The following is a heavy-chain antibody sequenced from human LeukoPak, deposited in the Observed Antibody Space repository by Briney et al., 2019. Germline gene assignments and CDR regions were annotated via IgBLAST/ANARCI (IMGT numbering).Heavy chain of an antibody. CDR2: IQSDRSNE. V-gene: IGHV3-30*02. D-gene: IGHD2-8*01. Sequence: GGSLRLSCAASRFTSSSYGMHWVRQAPGKGLEWVAYIQSDRSNEQYADSVRGRFSISRDSSKNILYLQMNSLRAEDTAVYYWAKDRCSNGIGCYYYYMDVWGKGTTVTISS. J-gene: IGHJ6*03. CDR1: RFTSSSYG. CDR3: AKDRCSNGIGCYYYYMDV.